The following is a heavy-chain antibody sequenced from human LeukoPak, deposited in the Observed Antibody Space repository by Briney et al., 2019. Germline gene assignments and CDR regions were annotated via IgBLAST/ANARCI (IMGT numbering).Heavy chain of an antibody. J-gene: IGHJ4*02. V-gene: IGHV1-46*01. Sequence: GASVKVSCKASGYTFTGYYIHWVRQAPGQGLEWMGIINPSGGSTSYAQKFQGRVTMTRDTSTSTVYMELSSQRSEDTAVYYCARGWLQLLWLDYWGQGTLVTVSS. CDR1: GYTFTGYY. CDR3: ARGWLQLLWLDY. CDR2: INPSGGST. D-gene: IGHD5-24*01.